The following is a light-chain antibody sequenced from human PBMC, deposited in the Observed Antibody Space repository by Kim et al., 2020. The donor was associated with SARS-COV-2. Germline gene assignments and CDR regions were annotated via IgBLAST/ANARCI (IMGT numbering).Light chain of an antibody. CDR1: SIGSKS. CDR2: NDS. V-gene: IGLV3-21*04. CDR3: QVWDSSSDHVV. J-gene: IGLJ2*01. Sequence: SYELTQPPSVSVAPGKTAGITCGGNSIGSKSVHWYQQKPGQAPVMVINNDSDRPSGIPERFSGSNTGNTATLTISWVEARDEADYYCQVWDSSSDHVVFGGGTQLTVL.